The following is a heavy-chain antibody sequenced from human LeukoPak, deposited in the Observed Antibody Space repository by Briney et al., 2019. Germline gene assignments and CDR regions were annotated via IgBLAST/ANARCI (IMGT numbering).Heavy chain of an antibody. CDR1: GGSISSSSYY. CDR2: IYYSGST. D-gene: IGHD3-10*01. Sequence: SETLSLTCTVSGGSISSSSYYWGWIRQPPGKGLEWFGSIYYSGSTYYKPSLNSRVTITVGTTKHQFSLKLSSVTDADTAVYYCASYYGYDYWGQGTLVTVSS. J-gene: IGHJ4*02. V-gene: IGHV4-39*01. CDR3: ASYYGYDY.